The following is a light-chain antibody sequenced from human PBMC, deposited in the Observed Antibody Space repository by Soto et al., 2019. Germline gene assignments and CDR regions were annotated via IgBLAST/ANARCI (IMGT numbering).Light chain of an antibody. Sequence: DIPMTQAPSSLSASVGDRVTITCRARQDISTYLAWYQQKPGKVPKLLISAAYTLQSGVPPRFSGSGSGTDFTLTISSLQPEDVATYCCQKYDNAPLTFGGGTKVEIK. CDR3: QKYDNAPLT. CDR1: QDISTY. J-gene: IGKJ4*01. CDR2: AAY. V-gene: IGKV1-27*01.